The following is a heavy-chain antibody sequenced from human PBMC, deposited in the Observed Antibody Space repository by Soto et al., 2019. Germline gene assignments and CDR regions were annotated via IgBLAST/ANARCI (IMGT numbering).Heavy chain of an antibody. CDR3: ARRKDFDGPSPLQQ. V-gene: IGHV1-18*01. J-gene: IGHJ1*01. D-gene: IGHD3-9*01. CDR1: GYIFTSYG. CDR2: ISAYNGNT. Sequence: ASVKVSCKASGYIFTSYGISWVRQAPGQGLEWMGWISAYNGNTNYAQKLKGRVTMTTDTSTSTAYMEQRSLRSDDTAVYYWARRKDFDGPSPLQQWGQGTLVTVS.